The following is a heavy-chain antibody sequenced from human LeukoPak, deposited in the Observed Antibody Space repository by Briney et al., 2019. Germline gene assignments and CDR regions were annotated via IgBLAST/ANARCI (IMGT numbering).Heavy chain of an antibody. CDR2: INPNSGGT. J-gene: IGHJ4*02. D-gene: IGHD6-13*01. CDR3: ARWRGYSSGWSGPFDD. CDR1: GYTFTDYY. V-gene: IGHV1-2*02. Sequence: GASVKVSCKASGYTFTDYYMHWVRQAPGQGPEWMGWINPNSGGTNYAQKFQGRVTMTRDTSINTGYMELSSLTSDDTAVYYCARWRGYSSGWSGPFDDWGQGTLVTVSS.